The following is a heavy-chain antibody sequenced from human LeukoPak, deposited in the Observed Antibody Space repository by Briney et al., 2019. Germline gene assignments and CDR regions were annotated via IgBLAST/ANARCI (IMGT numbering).Heavy chain of an antibody. CDR1: GGTFSSYA. V-gene: IGHV1-69*04. J-gene: IGHJ4*02. CDR2: IIPILGIA. Sequence: SVKVSCKASGGTFSSYAISWVRQAPGQGLEWMGRIIPILGIANYAQKFQGRVTVTADKSTSTAYMELSSLRSEDTAVYYCARDPYYYDSSGYYYVPYYFDYWGQGTLVTVSS. D-gene: IGHD3-22*01. CDR3: ARDPYYYDSSGYYYVPYYFDY.